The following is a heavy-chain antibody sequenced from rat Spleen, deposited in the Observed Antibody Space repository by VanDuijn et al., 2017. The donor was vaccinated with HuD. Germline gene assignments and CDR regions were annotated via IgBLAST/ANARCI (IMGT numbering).Heavy chain of an antibody. Sequence: EVQLVESDGGLVQPGKSLKLSCAASGFTFSDFFMAWVRQAPTKGLEWVATISPSGGGTWYRDSVTGRFTVSRDNADSTLYLQMDSLMSEDTATYYCVRQETSGYSNWFTYWGQGTLVTVSS. V-gene: IGHV5-25*01. J-gene: IGHJ3*01. CDR2: ISPSGGGT. CDR3: VRQETSGYSNWFTY. CDR1: GFTFSDFF. D-gene: IGHD4-3*01.